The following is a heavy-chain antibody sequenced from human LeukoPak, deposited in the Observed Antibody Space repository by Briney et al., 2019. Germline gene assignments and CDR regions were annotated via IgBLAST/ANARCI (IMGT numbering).Heavy chain of an antibody. CDR1: GYTFTIYD. CDR2: MNPNSGNA. D-gene: IGHD6-13*01. J-gene: IGHJ4*02. CDR3: ARGAGSSWIIYNY. Sequence: ASVKVSCKASGYTFTIYDINWVRQATGQGLEWMGWMNPNSGNAGYAQKFQGRVTMTRNTSISTAYMELSSLRSEDTAVYYCARGAGSSWIIYNYWGQGTLVTVSS. V-gene: IGHV1-8*01.